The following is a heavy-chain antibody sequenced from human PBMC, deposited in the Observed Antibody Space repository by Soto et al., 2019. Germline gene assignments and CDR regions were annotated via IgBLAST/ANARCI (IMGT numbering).Heavy chain of an antibody. CDR1: GFTFSSYG. V-gene: IGHV3-74*01. Sequence: EVQLVESGGGLVQPGGSLRLSCAAPGFTFSSYGRHWVRQAPGKGLVWVSRMNSDGSSTSDADSVKGRFTISRDNAKNTLYLQMNSLRAEDTAVYYCAREGYSGPLTYYYYYGMDVWGQGTTVTVSS. CDR2: MNSDGSST. J-gene: IGHJ6*02. CDR3: AREGYSGPLTYYYYYGMDV. D-gene: IGHD5-12*01.